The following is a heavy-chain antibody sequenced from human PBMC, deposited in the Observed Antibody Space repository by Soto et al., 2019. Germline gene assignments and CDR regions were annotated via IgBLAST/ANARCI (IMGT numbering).Heavy chain of an antibody. CDR3: ARDSRRTTDSDAFDI. J-gene: IGHJ3*02. V-gene: IGHV4-59*01. D-gene: IGHD1-1*01. CDR2: IYYSGST. Sequence: SETLSLTCTVSGGSISSYYWSWIRQPPGKGLEWIGYIYYSGSTNYNPSLKSRVTISVDTSKNQFSLKLSSVTAADTAVYYCARDSRRTTDSDAFDIWGQGTMVTVSS. CDR1: GGSISSYY.